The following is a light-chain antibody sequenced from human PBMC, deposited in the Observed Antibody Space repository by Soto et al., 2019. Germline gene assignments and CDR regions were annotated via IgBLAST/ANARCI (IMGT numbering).Light chain of an antibody. V-gene: IGLV2-14*01. Sequence: QSVLTQPASVSGSPGQSITISCTGTSNDIGGYNYVSWYQQHLGKAPKLMIYEVSNRPSGISNRFSASKSGNAASLTISGLQAGDEADYYCSSYTTSSTYVFGTGTKVTVL. CDR2: EVS. CDR1: SNDIGGYNY. CDR3: SSYTTSSTYV. J-gene: IGLJ1*01.